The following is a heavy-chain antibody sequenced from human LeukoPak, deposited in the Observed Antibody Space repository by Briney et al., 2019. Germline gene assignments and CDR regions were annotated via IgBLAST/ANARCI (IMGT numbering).Heavy chain of an antibody. V-gene: IGHV3-30*02. CDR2: IRFDGSNE. J-gene: IGHJ1*01. D-gene: IGHD4-23*01. Sequence: PGGSLRLSCAASGFTLSSYGVHWVRQAPGKGLEWVAFIRFDGSNENYADSVKGRFTISRDNSKNTLYLQMNSLRAEDTAVYYCAKDVPRVRWYFLAEYFQHWGQGTLVTVSS. CDR1: GFTLSSYG. CDR3: AKDVPRVRWYFLAEYFQH.